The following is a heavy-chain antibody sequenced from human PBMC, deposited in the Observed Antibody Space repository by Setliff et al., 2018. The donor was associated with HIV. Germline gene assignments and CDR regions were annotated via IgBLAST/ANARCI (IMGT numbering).Heavy chain of an antibody. Sequence: KPSETLSLTCDVSGYSIKSGHFWGWIRQAPGKGLEWIGSIYRSGLTFYNPSLKSRVTISVDTSKNQFSLRLNSVTAADTAVYYCASDISPDDGYNRLHYFDYWGQGTLVTVSS. J-gene: IGHJ4*02. V-gene: IGHV4-38-2*01. CDR1: GYSIKSGHF. CDR3: ASDISPDDGYNRLHYFDY. CDR2: IYRSGLT. D-gene: IGHD5-12*01.